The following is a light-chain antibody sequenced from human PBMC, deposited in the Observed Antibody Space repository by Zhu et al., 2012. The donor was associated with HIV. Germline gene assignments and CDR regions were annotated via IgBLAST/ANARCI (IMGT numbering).Light chain of an antibody. V-gene: IGKV3-20*01. Sequence: EIVLTQSPGTLSLSPGNRATLSCRASQSLNSNYLAWHQQKPGQAPRLLIFGTSSRASGIPDRFSGSGSGTDFTLTISRLEPEDFAVYYCQQYGNSPYAFGQGPSWRS. CDR1: QSLNSNY. J-gene: IGKJ2*01. CDR2: GTS. CDR3: QQYGNSPYA.